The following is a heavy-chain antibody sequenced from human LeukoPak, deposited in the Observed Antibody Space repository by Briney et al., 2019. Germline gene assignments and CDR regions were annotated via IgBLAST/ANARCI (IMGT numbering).Heavy chain of an antibody. J-gene: IGHJ4*02. D-gene: IGHD2-2*01. CDR2: IYYSGST. Sequence: PSQTLSLTCTVSGGSISSGGYDWLWIRQHPGKGLEWIGYIYYSGSTYYNPPLKSRVTISVYTSKNQFSLQLSSVTAADTPVYSCARVCSSTSCYGAYYYFDYWGQGTLVTVSS. CDR1: GGSISSGGYD. CDR3: ARVCSSTSCYGAYYYFDY. V-gene: IGHV4-31*03.